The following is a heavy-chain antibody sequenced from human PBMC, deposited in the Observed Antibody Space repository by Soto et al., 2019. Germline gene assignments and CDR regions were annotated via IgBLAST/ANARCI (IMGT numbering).Heavy chain of an antibody. CDR1: GFSVSGWY. D-gene: IGHD1-26*01. CDR3: AREGDAGWLAS. J-gene: IGHJ5*01. V-gene: IGHV3-72*01. CDR2: LKDRSQNYAT. Sequence: EVQLVESGGGLVQPGGSARLSCAASGFSVSGWYMDWVRQAPGKGLEWVSRLKDRSQNYATEYAASVKGRFTVSRHASKNSMYLQMNSLKIEDTAVYYCAREGDAGWLASWGQGTLVTVS.